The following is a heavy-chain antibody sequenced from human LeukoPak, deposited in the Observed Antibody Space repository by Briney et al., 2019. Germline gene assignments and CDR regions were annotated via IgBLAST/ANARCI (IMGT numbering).Heavy chain of an antibody. Sequence: ASVKVSCKASGYSLTKYAINWVRQVPGQGPEWMGWIDTNTGKPAYAQAFTGRFVFSLDTSVSTAYLQISSLKPEDTAVYYCARGVGSLNRQEILAGYWGQGTLVTVSS. D-gene: IGHD6-13*01. CDR3: ARGVGSLNRQEILAGY. CDR2: IDTNTGKP. V-gene: IGHV7-4-1*02. CDR1: GYSLTKYA. J-gene: IGHJ4*02.